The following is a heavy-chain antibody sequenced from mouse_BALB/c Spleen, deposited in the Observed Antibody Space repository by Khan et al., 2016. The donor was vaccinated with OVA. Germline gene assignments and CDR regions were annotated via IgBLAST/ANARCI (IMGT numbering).Heavy chain of an antibody. Sequence: QVQLKQSGPGLVAPSQSLSITCTVSGFSLTGYGVNWVRQPPGKGLEWLGMIWGDGSTDYNSALKSRMSIPKDNSTSQAFYKMNRLQTDDTARYYCARAYKANFRKAMDYWGQGNSVTVSS. D-gene: IGHD2-10*01. CDR1: GFSLTGYG. CDR2: IWGDGST. CDR3: ARAYKANFRKAMDY. V-gene: IGHV2-6-7*01. J-gene: IGHJ4*01.